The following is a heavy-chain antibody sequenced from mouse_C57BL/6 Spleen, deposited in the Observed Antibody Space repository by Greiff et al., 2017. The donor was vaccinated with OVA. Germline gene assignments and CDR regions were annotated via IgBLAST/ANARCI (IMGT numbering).Heavy chain of an antibody. D-gene: IGHD2-2*01. CDR2: FHPYNDDT. CDR1: GYTFTTYP. Sequence: VKLQESGAELVKPGASVKMSCKASGYTFTTYPIEWMKQNHGKSLEWIGNFHPYNDDTKYNEKFKGKATLTVEKSSSTVYLELSRLTSDDSAVYYCARSIYYGYYYAMDYWGQGTSVTVSS. J-gene: IGHJ4*01. V-gene: IGHV1-47*01. CDR3: ARSIYYGYYYAMDY.